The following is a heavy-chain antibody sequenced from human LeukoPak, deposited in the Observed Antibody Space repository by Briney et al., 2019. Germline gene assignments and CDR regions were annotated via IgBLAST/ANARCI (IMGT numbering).Heavy chain of an antibody. CDR2: ISSSSSYI. CDR3: ARSEVTTVMEGFDP. CDR1: GFTFSSYS. Sequence: GGSLRLSCAASGFTFSSYSMNWVRQAPGKGLEWVSPISSSSSYIYYADSVKGRFTISRDNAKNSLYLQMNSLRAEDTAVYYCARSEVTTVMEGFDPWGQGTLVTVSS. J-gene: IGHJ5*02. V-gene: IGHV3-21*01. D-gene: IGHD4-11*01.